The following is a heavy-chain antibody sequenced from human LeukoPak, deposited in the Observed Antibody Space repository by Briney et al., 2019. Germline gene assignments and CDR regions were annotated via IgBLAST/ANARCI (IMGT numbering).Heavy chain of an antibody. CDR3: AKDGLYYDGSEHVYYFDS. CDR2: IIYSGGAT. J-gene: IGHJ4*02. V-gene: IGHV3-23*01. D-gene: IGHD3-22*01. Sequence: GGSLRLSCAASGFTFSRSAMTWVRQGPGTGLEFVASIIYSGGATYYADSVKGRFTISRYNSKNTLYLQMNSLRAEDTALYYCAKDGLYYDGSEHVYYFDSWGQGNRVTVSS. CDR1: GFTFSRSA.